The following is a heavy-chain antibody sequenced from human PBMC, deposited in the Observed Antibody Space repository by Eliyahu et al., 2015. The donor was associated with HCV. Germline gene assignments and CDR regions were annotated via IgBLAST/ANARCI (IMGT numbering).Heavy chain of an antibody. V-gene: IGHV4-4*07. D-gene: IGHD5-12*01. CDR2: FRTSGTT. CDR1: DXSISSYY. CDR3: ARGEWRSGGYVLDL. Sequence: QVQLQESGPGLVKPSETLSXTCIIXDXSISSYYWSWIRQPAGRGLEWIGRFRTSGTTNYNPPLKSRVTMSLDTSKRQFSLKLTSVTAADTALYYCARGEWRSGGYVLDLWGQGSLVTVSS. J-gene: IGHJ5*02.